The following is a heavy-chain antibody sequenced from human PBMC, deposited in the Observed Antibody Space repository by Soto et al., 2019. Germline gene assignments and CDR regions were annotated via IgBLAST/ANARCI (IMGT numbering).Heavy chain of an antibody. D-gene: IGHD3-3*01. J-gene: IGHJ6*02. CDR2: ISGSGGST. CDR3: AKDLLDFWSGFWEPPGYYYYYGMDV. CDR1: GFTFSSYA. Sequence: EVQLLESGGGLVQPGGSLRLSCAASGFTFSSYAMSWVRQAPGKGLEWVSAISGSGGSTYYADSVKGRFTISRDNSKNTLYLQMNSLRAEDTAVYYCAKDLLDFWSGFWEPPGYYYYYGMDVWGQGTTVTVSS. V-gene: IGHV3-23*01.